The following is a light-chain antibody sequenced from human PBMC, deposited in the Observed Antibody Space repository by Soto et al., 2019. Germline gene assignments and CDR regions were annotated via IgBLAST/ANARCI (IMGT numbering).Light chain of an antibody. CDR1: SSDVGGYNY. CDR3: SSYTSSSTLDVV. Sequence: QSALTQPASVSGSPGQSITISCTGTSSDVGGYNYVSWYQQHPGKAPKLMIYEVSNRPSGVSNRFSGSKSGNTASLTISGLQAEDEADYYCSSYTSSSTLDVVFGGGTKLIVL. V-gene: IGLV2-14*01. J-gene: IGLJ2*01. CDR2: EVS.